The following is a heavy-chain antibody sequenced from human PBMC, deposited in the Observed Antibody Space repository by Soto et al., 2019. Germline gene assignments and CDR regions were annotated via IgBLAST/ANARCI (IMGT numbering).Heavy chain of an antibody. V-gene: IGHV1-18*01. Sequence: QVQLVQSGAEVKKPGASVKVSCKASGYTFTSYGISWVRQAPGQGLEWMGWISAYNGNTNHAQKLQGRVTMTTDTSTSTAYMELRSLRSDDTAVYYCARDGDITMVRGASYYYYYMDVWGKGTTVTVSS. CDR3: ARDGDITMVRGASYYYYYMDV. J-gene: IGHJ6*03. CDR2: ISAYNGNT. D-gene: IGHD3-10*01. CDR1: GYTFTSYG.